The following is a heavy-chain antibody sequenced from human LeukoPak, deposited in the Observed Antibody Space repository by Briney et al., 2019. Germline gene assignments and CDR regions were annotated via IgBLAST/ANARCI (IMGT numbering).Heavy chain of an antibody. CDR2: ISWNSGSI. CDR1: GFIFDDYA. Sequence: GGSLRLSCAASGFIFDDYAMHWVRQAPGKGLEWVSGISWNSGSIGYADSVKGRFTISRDNAKNSLYLQMNSLRAEDTAVYFCARGPDWFDPWGQGTLVTVSS. J-gene: IGHJ5*02. CDR3: ARGPDWFDP. V-gene: IGHV3-9*01.